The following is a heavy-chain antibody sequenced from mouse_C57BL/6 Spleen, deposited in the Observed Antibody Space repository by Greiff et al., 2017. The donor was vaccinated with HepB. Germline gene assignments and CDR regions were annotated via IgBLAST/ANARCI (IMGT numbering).Heavy chain of an antibody. Sequence: QVQLQQPGAELVMPGASVKLSCKASGYTFTSYWMHWVKQRPGQGLEWIGEIDPSDSYTNYNQKFKGKSTLTVDKSSSTAYMQLSSLTSEDSAVYYCARSYGISWGFAYWGQGTLVTVSA. CDR1: GYTFTSYW. V-gene: IGHV1-69*01. CDR2: IDPSDSYT. CDR3: ARSYGISWGFAY. D-gene: IGHD1-1*01. J-gene: IGHJ3*01.